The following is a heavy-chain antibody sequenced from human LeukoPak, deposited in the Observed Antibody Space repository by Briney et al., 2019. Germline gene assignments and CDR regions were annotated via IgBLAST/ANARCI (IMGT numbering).Heavy chain of an antibody. CDR1: GFTFSNYW. CDR2: INGDGSTT. D-gene: IGHD5-24*01. J-gene: IGHJ4*02. CDR3: ARRRDGYNWGVDY. Sequence: PGGSLRLSCAASGFTFSNYWMHWVRQAPGKGLVWVSRINGDGSTTGYADSVKGRFTISRDNAKNTLYLQMNSLRAEDTAVYYCARRRDGYNWGVDYWGQGALVTVSS. V-gene: IGHV3-74*01.